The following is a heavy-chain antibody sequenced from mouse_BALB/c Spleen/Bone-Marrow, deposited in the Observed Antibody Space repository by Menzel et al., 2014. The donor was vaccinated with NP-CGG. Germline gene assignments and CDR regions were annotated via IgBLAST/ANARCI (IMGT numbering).Heavy chain of an antibody. J-gene: IGHJ2*01. CDR3: ARFPYDYGGGDY. D-gene: IGHD2-4*01. Sequence: VQLQQSGAELVKPGASVKLSCTASGFNIKDTHMHWVKQRPEQGLEWIGRIDPANGNTKYDPKFQGKATITADTSSNTAYPQLSSLTSEDTAVYYCARFPYDYGGGDYWGQGTTLTVSS. CDR1: GFNIKDTH. CDR2: IDPANGNT. V-gene: IGHV14-3*02.